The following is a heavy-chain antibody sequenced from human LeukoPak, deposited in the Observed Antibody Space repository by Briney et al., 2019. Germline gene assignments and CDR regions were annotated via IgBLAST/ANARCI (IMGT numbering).Heavy chain of an antibody. D-gene: IGHD1-26*01. Sequence: GESLKISCKGSGYSFSTYWIGWVRQMPGKGLEWMGIIYPGDSDTRDSPSFQGQVTISADKSTSTAYLQWSSLKASDTAMYYCARHTIMGATKSDFDYWGQGTLVTVSS. J-gene: IGHJ4*02. CDR3: ARHTIMGATKSDFDY. CDR2: IYPGDSDT. V-gene: IGHV5-51*01. CDR1: GYSFSTYW.